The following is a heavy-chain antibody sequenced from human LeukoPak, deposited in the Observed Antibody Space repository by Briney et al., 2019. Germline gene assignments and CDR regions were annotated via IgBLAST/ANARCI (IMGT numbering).Heavy chain of an antibody. Sequence: GASVKVSCKASGYTFTSYGISWVRQAPGQGLEWMGWINTNTGNPTYVQGFTGRFVFSLDTSVSTAYLQISSLKAEDTAVYYCARRVAGTRDAFDIWGQGTMVTVSS. CDR3: ARRVAGTRDAFDI. CDR1: GYTFTSYG. V-gene: IGHV7-4-1*02. J-gene: IGHJ3*02. CDR2: INTNTGNP. D-gene: IGHD6-19*01.